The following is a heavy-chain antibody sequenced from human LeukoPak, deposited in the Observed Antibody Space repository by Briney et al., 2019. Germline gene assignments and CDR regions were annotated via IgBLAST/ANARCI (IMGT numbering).Heavy chain of an antibody. CDR1: GYYFTSYW. CDR2: IYPGDSDT. Sequence: PGESLKISCKGSGYYFTSYWIAWVRQMPGKGLEWMGIIYPGDSDTRYSPSFQGQVTISADKSISTAYLQWSSLKASDTAMYYCARAPRWLQRPFDYWGQGTLVTVSS. CDR3: ARAPRWLQRPFDY. J-gene: IGHJ4*02. D-gene: IGHD5-24*01. V-gene: IGHV5-51*01.